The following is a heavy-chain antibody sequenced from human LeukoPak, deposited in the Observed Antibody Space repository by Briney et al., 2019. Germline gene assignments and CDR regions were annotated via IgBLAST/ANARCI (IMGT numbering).Heavy chain of an antibody. D-gene: IGHD3-22*01. CDR2: IKQDGSEK. CDR3: ARDQKYYYDSSGYGY. Sequence: GGSLRLSCAASGFTFSSYWTSWVRQAPGKGLEWVANIKQDGSEKYYVDSVKGRFTISRDNAKNSLYLQMNSLRAEDTAVYYCARDQKYYYDSSGYGYWGQETLVTVSS. CDR1: GFTFSSYW. J-gene: IGHJ4*02. V-gene: IGHV3-7*01.